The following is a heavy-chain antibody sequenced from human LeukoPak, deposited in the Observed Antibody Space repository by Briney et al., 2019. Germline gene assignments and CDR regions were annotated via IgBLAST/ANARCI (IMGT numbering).Heavy chain of an antibody. Sequence: GGSLRLSCAASEIRFSSYWMSWVRQAPGKGLEWVAKINQDGSEKSYVDSVKGRFTISRDNAKNSLYLQMSNLRAEDTAVYFCARGGGLDVWGQGATVTVSS. J-gene: IGHJ6*02. D-gene: IGHD3-16*01. V-gene: IGHV3-7*03. CDR3: ARGGGLDV. CDR1: EIRFSSYW. CDR2: INQDGSEK.